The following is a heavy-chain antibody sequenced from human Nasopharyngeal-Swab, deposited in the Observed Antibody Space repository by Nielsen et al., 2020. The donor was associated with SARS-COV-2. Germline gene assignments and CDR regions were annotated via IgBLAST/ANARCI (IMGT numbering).Heavy chain of an antibody. CDR3: ARGEVYPLEMATSHNWFDP. V-gene: IGHV3-30-3*01. CDR2: ISYDGSNK. J-gene: IGHJ5*02. D-gene: IGHD5-24*01. CDR1: GFTFSSYA. Sequence: GESLKISCAASGFTFSSYAMHWVRQAPGKGLEWVAVISYDGSNKYYADSVKGRFTISRDNAKNSLYLQMNSLSAEDTAVYYCARGEVYPLEMATSHNWFDPWGQGTLVTVSS.